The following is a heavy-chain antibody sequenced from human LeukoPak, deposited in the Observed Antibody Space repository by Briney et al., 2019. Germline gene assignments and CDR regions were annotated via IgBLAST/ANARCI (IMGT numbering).Heavy chain of an antibody. CDR1: GFTFSTYS. D-gene: IGHD3-22*01. J-gene: IGHJ3*02. CDR3: ARGYYYDSSGYYYAAFDI. V-gene: IGHV3-48*01. Sequence: GGSLRLSCAASGFTFSTYSMNWVRQAPGKGLEWLSYISSSGTTTFYADSVEGRFTISRDNAKNSLYLQMNSLRAEDTAVYYCARGYYYDSSGYYYAAFDIWGQGTMVTVSS. CDR2: ISSSGTTT.